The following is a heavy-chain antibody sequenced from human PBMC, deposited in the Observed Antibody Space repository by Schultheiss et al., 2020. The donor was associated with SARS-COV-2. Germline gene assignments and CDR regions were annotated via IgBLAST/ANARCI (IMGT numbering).Heavy chain of an antibody. V-gene: IGHV3-33*01. CDR1: GFTFSSYG. D-gene: IGHD3-9*01. CDR2: IWYDGSNK. CDR3: ARVQAYYDILTGYSTPYYFDY. J-gene: IGHJ4*02. Sequence: GGSLRLSCAASGFTFSSYGMHWVRQAPGKGLEWVAVIWYDGSNKYYADSVKGRFTISRDNSKNTLYLQMNSLRAEDTAVYYCARVQAYYDILTGYSTPYYFDYWGQGTLVTVSS.